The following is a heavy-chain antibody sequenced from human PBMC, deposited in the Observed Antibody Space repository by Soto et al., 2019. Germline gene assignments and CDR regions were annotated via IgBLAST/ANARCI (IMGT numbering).Heavy chain of an antibody. CDR3: ARDQLILPAHDFFYGSDV. CDR2: IPQEGGDG. J-gene: IGHJ6*02. Sequence: ESGGGLVQPGESLKLSCEVSGFTFSMYSMSWVRQAPGKGLEWVAKIPQEGGDGHYLDSVKGRFIISRDNAKNSLYLQMNSLRGDDTAVYYCARDQLILPAHDFFYGSDVWGQGATVTVS. V-gene: IGHV3-7*03. D-gene: IGHD2-15*01. CDR1: GFTFSMYS.